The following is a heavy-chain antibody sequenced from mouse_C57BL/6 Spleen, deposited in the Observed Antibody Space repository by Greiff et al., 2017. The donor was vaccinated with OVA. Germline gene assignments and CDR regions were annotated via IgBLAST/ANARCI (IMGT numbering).Heavy chain of an antibody. D-gene: IGHD2-4*01. Sequence: EVQRVESGGGLVQPGGSMKLSCAASGFTFSDAWMDWVRQSPEKGLEWVAEIRNKANNHATYYAESVKGRFTISRDDSKSSVYLQMNSLRAEDTGIYYCTIDYVSYFDYWGQGTTLTVSS. V-gene: IGHV6-6*01. J-gene: IGHJ2*01. CDR1: GFTFSDAW. CDR2: IRNKANNHAT. CDR3: TIDYVSYFDY.